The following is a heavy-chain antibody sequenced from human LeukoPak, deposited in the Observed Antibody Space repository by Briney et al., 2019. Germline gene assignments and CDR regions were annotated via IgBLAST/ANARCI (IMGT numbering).Heavy chain of an antibody. CDR3: ARLKRKGIAMSGTFDY. CDR1: GYTFTGYY. V-gene: IGHV1-2*02. J-gene: IGHJ4*02. CDR2: INSNSGGT. D-gene: IGHD6-19*01. Sequence: ASVKVSCKASGYTFTGYYIHWVRQAPGQGLEWMGWINSNSGGTNSAQKFQGRVTMTRDTSISTAYMELSRLRSDDTAVYYCARLKRKGIAMSGTFDYWGQGTLVTVYS.